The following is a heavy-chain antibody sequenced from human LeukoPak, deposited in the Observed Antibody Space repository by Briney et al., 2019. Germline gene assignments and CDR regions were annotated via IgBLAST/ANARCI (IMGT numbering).Heavy chain of an antibody. CDR3: ASGTAMVTPWMGLDY. V-gene: IGHV1-69*05. J-gene: IGHJ4*02. D-gene: IGHD5-18*01. Sequence: SVKVSCKASGGTFSSYAISWVRQAPGQGLEWMGGIIPIFGTANYAQKFQGRVTITTDESTSTAYMELSSLRSEDTAVYYCASGTAMVTPWMGLDYWGQGTLVTVSS. CDR2: IIPIFGTA. CDR1: GGTFSSYA.